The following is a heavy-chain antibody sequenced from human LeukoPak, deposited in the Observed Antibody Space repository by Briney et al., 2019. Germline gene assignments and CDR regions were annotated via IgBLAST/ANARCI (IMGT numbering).Heavy chain of an antibody. CDR1: GGSISSYY. J-gene: IGHJ3*02. CDR2: IYYSGST. CDR3: ARAGEQGLGTHDAFDI. V-gene: IGHV4-59*08. Sequence: SETLSLTCTVSGGSISSYYWSWIRQPPGKGLEWIGYIYYSGSTNYNPSLKSRVTISVDTSKNQFSLKLSSVTAADTAVYYCARAGEQGLGTHDAFDIWGQGTRVTVSS. D-gene: IGHD6-19*01.